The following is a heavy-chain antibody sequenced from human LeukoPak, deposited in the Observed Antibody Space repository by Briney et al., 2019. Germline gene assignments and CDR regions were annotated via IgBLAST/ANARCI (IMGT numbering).Heavy chain of an antibody. CDR1: GFTFSSYG. CDR3: AKGAVAGLIGY. V-gene: IGHV3-33*06. D-gene: IGHD6-19*01. J-gene: IGHJ4*02. CDR2: IWYDGSNK. Sequence: PGRSLRLSCAASGFTFSSYGMHWVRQAPGKGLEWVAVIWYDGSNKYYADSVKGRFTISRDNSKNTLYLQMNSLRAEDTAAYYCAKGAVAGLIGYWGQGTLVTVSS.